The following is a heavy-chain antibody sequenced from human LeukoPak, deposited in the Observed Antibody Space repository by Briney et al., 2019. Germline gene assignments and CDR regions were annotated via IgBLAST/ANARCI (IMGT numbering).Heavy chain of an antibody. CDR1: GFTFSSYW. V-gene: IGHV3-7*01. Sequence: GGSLRLSCAASGFTFSSYWMSWVRQAPGKGLEWVANIKQDGSEKFYVDSVKGRFTISRDNAKNSLYLQMNSLRAEDTAVYYCARDGMATILGPLPPYYLRYSYMDVWGKGTTVTVSS. D-gene: IGHD5-12*01. CDR2: IKQDGSEK. J-gene: IGHJ6*03. CDR3: ARDGMATILGPLPPYYLRYSYMDV.